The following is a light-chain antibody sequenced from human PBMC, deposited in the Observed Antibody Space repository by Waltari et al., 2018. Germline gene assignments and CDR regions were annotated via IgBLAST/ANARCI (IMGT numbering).Light chain of an antibody. CDR3: CSYVGSSTWV. CDR2: EVS. V-gene: IGLV2-23*02. Sequence: QSALSQPASVPGSPGQSITISCPGTSRDVGTYNLVSWYQHHPDKAPKLMIYEVSQRPSGISNRFSGSKSGNTASLTISGLQAEDEADYYCCSYVGSSTWVFGGGTKLTVL. CDR1: SRDVGTYNL. J-gene: IGLJ3*02.